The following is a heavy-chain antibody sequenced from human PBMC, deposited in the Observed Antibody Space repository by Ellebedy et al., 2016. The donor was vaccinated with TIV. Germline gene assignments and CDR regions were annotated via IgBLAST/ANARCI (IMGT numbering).Heavy chain of an antibody. D-gene: IGHD3-10*01. J-gene: IGHJ4*02. V-gene: IGHV3-23*01. CDR3: AKGFTMVRGVHGY. Sequence: PGGSLRLSCAASGFTFSSYAMSRVRQAPGKGLEWVSAISGSGGSTYYADSVKGRFTISRDNSKNTLYLQMNSLRAEDTAVHYCAKGFTMVRGVHGYWGQGTLVTVSS. CDR1: GFTFSSYA. CDR2: ISGSGGST.